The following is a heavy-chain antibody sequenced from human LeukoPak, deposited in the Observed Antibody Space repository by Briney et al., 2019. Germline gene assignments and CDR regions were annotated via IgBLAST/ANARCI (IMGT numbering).Heavy chain of an antibody. D-gene: IGHD7-27*01. CDR2: ISSSSSYI. J-gene: IGHJ4*02. CDR1: GFTFSIYS. V-gene: IGHV3-21*01. CDR3: ARVELGIHRPYHY. Sequence: PGRSLRLSCAASGFTFSIYSMNWVRQAPGKGLEWVSSISSSSSYIYYADSVKGRFTISRDNAKNSLYLQMNSLRAEDTAVYYCARVELGIHRPYHYWGQGTLVTVSS.